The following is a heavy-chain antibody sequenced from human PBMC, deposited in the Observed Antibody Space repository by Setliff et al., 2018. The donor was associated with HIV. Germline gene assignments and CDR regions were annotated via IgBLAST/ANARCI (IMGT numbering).Heavy chain of an antibody. Sequence: GESLKISCKASGYNFISYYIGWVRQMPGKGLEWMGIIYPGDSDTRYGPSFEGQVTISADWSITTAFLQWNSLKASDTAMYYCARRPVSDTFDVWGQGTMVTVPS. J-gene: IGHJ3*01. CDR3: ARRPVSDTFDV. CDR1: GYNFISYY. V-gene: IGHV5-51*01. CDR2: IYPGDSDT.